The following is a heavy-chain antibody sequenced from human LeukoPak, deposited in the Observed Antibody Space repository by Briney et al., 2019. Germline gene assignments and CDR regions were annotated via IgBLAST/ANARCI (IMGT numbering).Heavy chain of an antibody. V-gene: IGHV4-59*08. D-gene: IGHD6-19*01. Sequence: KASETLSLTCTVSGGSISSYYWSWIRQPPGKGLEWIGYIYYSGSTNYNPSLKSRVTISVDTSKNQFSLKLSSVTAADTAVYYCARQGIAVAGFDYWGQGTLVTVSS. CDR1: GGSISSYY. CDR3: ARQGIAVAGFDY. CDR2: IYYSGST. J-gene: IGHJ4*02.